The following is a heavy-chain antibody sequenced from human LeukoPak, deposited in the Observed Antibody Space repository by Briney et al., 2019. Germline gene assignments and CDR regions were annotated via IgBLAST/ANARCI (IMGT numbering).Heavy chain of an antibody. V-gene: IGHV4-61*01. Sequence: SETLSLTCTVSGGSVSSGSYYWSWIRQPPGKGLERIGYIYDSGNTNYNPSLKSRVTISVDASKNQFSLNLRSVTAADTAVYYCARDHYGYYDAFDIWGQGTMFTVSS. CDR2: IYDSGNT. CDR1: GGSVSSGSYY. D-gene: IGHD1-26*01. J-gene: IGHJ3*02. CDR3: ARDHYGYYDAFDI.